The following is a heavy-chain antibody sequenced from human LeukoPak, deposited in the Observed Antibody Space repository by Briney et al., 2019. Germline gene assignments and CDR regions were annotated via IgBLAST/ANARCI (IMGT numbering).Heavy chain of an antibody. J-gene: IGHJ4*02. CDR1: GFTFSSYG. D-gene: IGHD3-22*01. CDR3: AKPYYYDSSGYLYRYFDY. V-gene: IGHV3-30*02. Sequence: GGSLRLSCAASGFTFSSYGMHWVRQAPGKGLEWVAVIWYDGSNKYYADSVKGRFTISRDNSKNTLYLQMNSLRAEDTAVYYCAKPYYYDSSGYLYRYFDYWGQGTLVTVSS. CDR2: IWYDGSNK.